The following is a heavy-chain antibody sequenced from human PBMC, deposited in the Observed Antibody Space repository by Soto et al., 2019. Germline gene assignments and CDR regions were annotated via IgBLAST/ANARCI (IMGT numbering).Heavy chain of an antibody. CDR1: GYTFISND. V-gene: IGHV1-8*01. D-gene: IGHD7-27*01. J-gene: IGHJ4*02. CDR3: AGGPPNWGFDF. Sequence: QVQLVQSGAEVKKPGASVKVSCKASGYTFISNDINWVRQATGQGFEWMGWMSPKSGDTGYAQKFQGRVTMTRDTSISTAYMELSSLRSEDTAVYYCAGGPPNWGFDFWGQGTLVTVPS. CDR2: MSPKSGDT.